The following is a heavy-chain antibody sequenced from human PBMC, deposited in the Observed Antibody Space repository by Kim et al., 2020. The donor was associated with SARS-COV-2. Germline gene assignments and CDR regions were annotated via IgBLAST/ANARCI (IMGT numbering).Heavy chain of an antibody. V-gene: IGHV1-8*01. J-gene: IGHJ5*02. D-gene: IGHD3-9*01. Sequence: ASVKVSCKASGYTFTSYDINWVRQATGQGLEWMGWMNPNSGNTGYAQKSQGRVTMTRNTSISTAYMELSSLRSEDTAVYYCARAGRYFDWLRTTLHRNWFDPWGQGTLVTVSS. CDR2: MNPNSGNT. CDR3: ARAGRYFDWLRTTLHRNWFDP. CDR1: GYTFTSYD.